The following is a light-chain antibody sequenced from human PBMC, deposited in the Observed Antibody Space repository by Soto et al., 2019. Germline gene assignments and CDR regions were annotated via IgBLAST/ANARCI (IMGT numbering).Light chain of an antibody. CDR2: SNN. Sequence: QSVVTQPPSECGTPGQSVTISCSGSSSNIGSNTVNWYQQLPGTAPKLLIYSNNQRPSGVPDRFSGSKSGTSASLAISGLQSEDEADYYCAAWDDSLNGYVSGTGTKVTVL. V-gene: IGLV1-44*01. CDR3: AAWDDSLNGYV. J-gene: IGLJ1*01. CDR1: SSNIGSNT.